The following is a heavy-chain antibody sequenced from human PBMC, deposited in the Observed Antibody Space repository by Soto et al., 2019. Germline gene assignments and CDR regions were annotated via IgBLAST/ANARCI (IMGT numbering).Heavy chain of an antibody. CDR1: GGSISSYY. J-gene: IGHJ5*02. CDR2: IYYSGST. V-gene: IGHV4-59*01. D-gene: IGHD6-13*01. Sequence: SETLSLTCTVSGGSISSYYWSWIRQPPGKGLEWIGYIYYSGSTNYNPSLKSRVTISVDTSKNQFSLKLSSVTAADTAVYYCARVGIAAAGTGDWFDPWGQGTRVTVS. CDR3: ARVGIAAAGTGDWFDP.